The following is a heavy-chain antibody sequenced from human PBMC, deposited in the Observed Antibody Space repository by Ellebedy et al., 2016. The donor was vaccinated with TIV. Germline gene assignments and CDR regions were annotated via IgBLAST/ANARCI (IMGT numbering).Heavy chain of an antibody. CDR2: VHYSGNT. V-gene: IGHV4-39*07. J-gene: IGHJ5*02. CDR3: ARDPAQPRGRFDT. CDR1: GGSVSSSTYY. Sequence: ESLKISCTVSGGSVSSSTYYWGWVRQPPGKGLEWLGSVHYSGNTYYNPSLKSRVTVSVDTSKNQFSLNLSSVTAADTAVYYCARDPAQPRGRFDTWGQGTLVTVSS.